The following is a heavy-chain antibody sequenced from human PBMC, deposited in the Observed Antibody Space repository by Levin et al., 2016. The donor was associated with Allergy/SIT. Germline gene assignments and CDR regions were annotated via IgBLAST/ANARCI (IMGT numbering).Heavy chain of an antibody. D-gene: IGHD5-24*01. J-gene: IGHJ4*02. CDR3: AGRWLQQRGNYFDY. CDR2: ISSGSIYI. V-gene: IGHV3-21*01. Sequence: VRQAPGKGLEWVSSISSGSIYIYYRDSVKGRFTISRDNAKKSLYLQMNSLRAEDTAVYYCAGRWLQQRGNYFDYWGQGTLVTVSS.